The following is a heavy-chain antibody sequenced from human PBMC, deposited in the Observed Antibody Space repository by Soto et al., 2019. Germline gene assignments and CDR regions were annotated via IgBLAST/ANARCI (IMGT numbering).Heavy chain of an antibody. J-gene: IGHJ6*02. CDR3: ATTSYSARRDVYNERPYRYNAMNV. V-gene: IGHV1-69*01. Sequence: QVQLVQSGAEVKKPGSSVKVSCRAAGGTFNNYVFSWVRQAPGQGLQWLGGIIPLFAITTYAQMFEGRGSMTADASLDTAYMELSSLRTEDTAVYFCATTSYSARRDVYNERPYRYNAMNVWGQGTTVTVSS. CDR2: IIPLFAIT. CDR1: GGTFNNYV. D-gene: IGHD2-21*01.